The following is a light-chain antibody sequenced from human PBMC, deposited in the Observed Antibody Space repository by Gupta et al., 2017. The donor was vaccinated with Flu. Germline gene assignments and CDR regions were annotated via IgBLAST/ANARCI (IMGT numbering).Light chain of an antibody. CDR1: SSDIGSYNR. CDR2: EVS. J-gene: IGLJ1*01. V-gene: IGLV2-18*02. CDR3: SAYTSSSTYV. Sequence: QSALTQPPSVSGPPGRSVTISCPGTSSDIGSYNRVYWYQQPPGTAPKLMIYEVSNRPSGVPDRFSGSKSGNTASLTISGLQAEDEADYYCSAYTSSSTYVFGTGTKVTVL.